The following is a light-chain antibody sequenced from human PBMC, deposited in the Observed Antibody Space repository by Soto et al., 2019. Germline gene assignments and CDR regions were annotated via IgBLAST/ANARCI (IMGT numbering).Light chain of an antibody. CDR2: EDS. J-gene: IGLJ7*01. V-gene: IGLV1-51*02. CDR1: SSNIESHS. Sequence: QSVLTQPPSVSAAPGQKVTISCSGTSSNIESHSVSWYQRLPGTAPKLLIYEDSVRPSGIRDRFSGSKSGTSATLGITGLQPGDEADYYCGAWDTSLSAGVFGGGTQLTVL. CDR3: GAWDTSLSAGV.